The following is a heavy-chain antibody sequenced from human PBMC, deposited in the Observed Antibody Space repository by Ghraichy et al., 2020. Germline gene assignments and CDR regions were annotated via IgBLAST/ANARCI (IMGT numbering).Heavy chain of an antibody. CDR3: ASSFAGTWPLFDY. CDR1: GFTVSSNY. D-gene: IGHD1-26*01. CDR2: IYSGGST. V-gene: IGHV3-53*01. Sequence: GGSLRLSCAASGFTVSSNYMSWVRQAPGKGLEWVSVIYSGGSTYYADSVKGRFTISRDNSKNTLYLQMNSLRAEDTAVYYCASSFAGTWPLFDYWGQGTLVTVSS. J-gene: IGHJ4*02.